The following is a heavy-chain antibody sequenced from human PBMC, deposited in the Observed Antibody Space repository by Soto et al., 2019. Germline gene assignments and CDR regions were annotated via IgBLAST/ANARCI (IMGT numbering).Heavy chain of an antibody. J-gene: IGHJ5*02. CDR3: ARRGANWFDP. V-gene: IGHV4-34*01. CDR2: INHSGST. Sequence: SETLSLTCAVYGGSFSGYYWSWIRQPPGKGLEWIGEINHSGSTNYNPSLKSRVTISVDTSKNLFSLKLSSVTAADTAVYYCARRGANWFDPWGQGTLVTVSS. CDR1: GGSFSGYY.